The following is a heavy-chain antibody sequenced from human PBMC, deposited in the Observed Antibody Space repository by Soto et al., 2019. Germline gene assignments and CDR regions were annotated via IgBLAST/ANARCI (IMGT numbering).Heavy chain of an antibody. J-gene: IGHJ3*02. D-gene: IGHD1-26*01. CDR2: ISGSGGST. CDR1: VFTFSSYA. Sequence: GSLRLSCAASVFTFSSYAMSWVRQAPGKGLEWVSAISGSGGSTYYADSVKGRFTISRDNSKNTLYLQMNSLRAEDTAVYYCAKDIEPSESYYWPAFDIWGQGTMVTVSS. V-gene: IGHV3-23*01. CDR3: AKDIEPSESYYWPAFDI.